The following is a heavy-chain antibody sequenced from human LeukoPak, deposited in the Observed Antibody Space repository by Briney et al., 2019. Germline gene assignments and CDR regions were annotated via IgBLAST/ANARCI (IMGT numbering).Heavy chain of an antibody. CDR2: ISSSGSTI. CDR3: ARDRKNSSGYYVYFDY. V-gene: IGHV3-48*03. J-gene: IGHJ4*02. CDR1: GFTFSSYE. D-gene: IGHD3-22*01. Sequence: PGGSLRLSCAASGFTFSSYEMNWVRQAPGKGLDWVSYISSSGSTIYYADSVKGRFTISRDNAKNSLYLQMNSLRAEDTAVYYCARDRKNSSGYYVYFDYWGQGTLVTVSS.